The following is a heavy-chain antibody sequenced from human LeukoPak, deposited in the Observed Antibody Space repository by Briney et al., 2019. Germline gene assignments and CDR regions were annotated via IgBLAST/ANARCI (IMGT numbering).Heavy chain of an antibody. CDR3: AREDTGYFDY. J-gene: IGHJ4*02. V-gene: IGHV3-53*01. D-gene: IGHD5-18*01. Sequence: GGSLRLSCAASGFTVSSNYMSWVRQAPGKGLEWVSVIYSGGSTYYADSVKGRFTISRDNSKNTLYLQMNSLRAEDTAVYYCAREDTGYFDYWAREPWSPSPQ. CDR2: IYSGGST. CDR1: GFTVSSNY.